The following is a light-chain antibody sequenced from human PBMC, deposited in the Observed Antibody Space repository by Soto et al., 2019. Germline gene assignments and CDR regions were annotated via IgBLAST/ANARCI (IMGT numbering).Light chain of an antibody. Sequence: QSALTQPASVSGSPGQSIAISCTGTSSDIGGYNYVSWYQQHPGKAPKLILYDVGTRPSGVSDRFSGSKSGNTASLTISGLQAEDEADYYCSSYTPGSTLFGTGTKLTV. V-gene: IGLV2-14*01. CDR2: DVG. J-gene: IGLJ1*01. CDR1: SSDIGGYNY. CDR3: SSYTPGSTL.